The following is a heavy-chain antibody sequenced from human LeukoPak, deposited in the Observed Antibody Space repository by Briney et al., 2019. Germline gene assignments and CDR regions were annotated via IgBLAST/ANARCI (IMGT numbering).Heavy chain of an antibody. CDR1: EITFSNSA. J-gene: IGHJ4*02. CDR3: AKGGRGDIHKRDYFDS. CDR2: ISGKGGST. D-gene: IGHD2-15*01. Sequence: GSLRLSRASSEITFSNSAMSWVRQAPGKGMEWVAAISGKGGSTYHADSVKGRFTISRDTSTNTLHLQMDTLRVEDTAVYYCAKGGRGDIHKRDYFDSWGQGTLVTVSS. V-gene: IGHV3-23*01.